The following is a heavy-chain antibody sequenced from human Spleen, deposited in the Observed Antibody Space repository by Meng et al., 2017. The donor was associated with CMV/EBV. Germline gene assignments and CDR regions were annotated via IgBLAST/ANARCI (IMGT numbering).Heavy chain of an antibody. D-gene: IGHD3-3*01. Sequence: SETLSLTCTVSGDSIRNYYWSWIRQPPGKGLEWIGYIYYSGSTNYNPSLKSRVTISVDTSKNQFSLKLSSVTAADTAVYYCARAFYYDFWSGYYFDYWGQGTLVTVSS. CDR2: IYYSGST. CDR3: ARAFYYDFWSGYYFDY. CDR1: GDSIRNYY. V-gene: IGHV4-59*01. J-gene: IGHJ4*02.